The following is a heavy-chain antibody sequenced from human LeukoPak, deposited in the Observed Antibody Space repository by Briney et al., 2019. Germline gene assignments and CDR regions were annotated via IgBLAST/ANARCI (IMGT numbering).Heavy chain of an antibody. CDR2: ISGSGGST. D-gene: IGHD2/OR15-2a*01. CDR1: GFSVSVNY. V-gene: IGHV3-23*01. J-gene: IGHJ5*02. CDR3: AKDPRLFPDP. Sequence: GGSLRLSCAASGFSVSVNYMSWVRQAPGKGLEWVSAISGSGGSTYYADSVKGRFTISRDNSKNTLYLQMNSLRAEDTAVYYCAKDPRLFPDPWGQGTLVTVSS.